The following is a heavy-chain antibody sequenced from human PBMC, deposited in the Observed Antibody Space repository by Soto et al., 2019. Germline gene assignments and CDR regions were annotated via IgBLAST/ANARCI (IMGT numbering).Heavy chain of an antibody. CDR2: ISSSSSYI. D-gene: IGHD3-10*01. J-gene: IGHJ3*02. CDR3: ARDLWFGENQGAFDI. CDR1: GFTFSSYS. V-gene: IGHV3-21*01. Sequence: EVQLVESGGGLVKPGGSLRLSCAASGFTFSSYSMNWVRQSPGKGLEWVSSISSSSSYIYYADSVKGRFTISRDNAKNSLYLQMNSLRAEDTAVDYCARDLWFGENQGAFDICGQGTMVTVSS.